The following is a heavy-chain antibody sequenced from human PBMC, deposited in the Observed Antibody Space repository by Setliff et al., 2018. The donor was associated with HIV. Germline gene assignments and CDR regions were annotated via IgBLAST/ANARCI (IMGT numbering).Heavy chain of an antibody. Sequence: ASVKVSCKTSGGTFSSYGISWVRQAPGQGLEWMGGIIPMFGTGFYAQKFQGRVTFTADESTSTAYMELSSLSSDDTAVYYCARTDYGGNSGGNYFDYWGQGSLVTVSS. V-gene: IGHV1-69*13. CDR2: IIPMFGTG. D-gene: IGHD4-17*01. CDR3: ARTDYGGNSGGNYFDY. J-gene: IGHJ4*02. CDR1: GGTFSSYG.